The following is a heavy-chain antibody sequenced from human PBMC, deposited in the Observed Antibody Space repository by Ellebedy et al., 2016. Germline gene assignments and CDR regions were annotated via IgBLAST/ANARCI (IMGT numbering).Heavy chain of an antibody. D-gene: IGHD3-3*01. Sequence: SETLSLXXTVSGGSVSGATYSWNWIRQPPGKGLEWIGYIYYSGCSNYNPSLRSRVTMSVDRSTNQFSLKLTSVTAADTSTYFCARADYWSGYAPWHLNVWGRGALVTISS. CDR3: ARADYWSGYAPWHLNV. CDR2: IYYSGCS. V-gene: IGHV4-61*01. J-gene: IGHJ4*02. CDR1: GGSVSGATYS.